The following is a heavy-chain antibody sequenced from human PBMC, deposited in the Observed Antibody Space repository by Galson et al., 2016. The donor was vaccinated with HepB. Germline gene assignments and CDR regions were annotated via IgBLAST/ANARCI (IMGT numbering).Heavy chain of an antibody. CDR1: GGSLSGYY. CDR2: VNYVGRA. CDR3: AKTVTTISPHDSNDLDL. Sequence: SETLSLTCGVFGGSLSGYYWSWVRQPPGMGLEWIGEVNYVGRANYNPSLRSRVTISVDLSNNHFSLNLNSLSAADTAVYYCAKTVTTISPHDSNDLDLWGQGTMVTVSS. D-gene: IGHD4-17*01. V-gene: IGHV4-34*01. J-gene: IGHJ3*01.